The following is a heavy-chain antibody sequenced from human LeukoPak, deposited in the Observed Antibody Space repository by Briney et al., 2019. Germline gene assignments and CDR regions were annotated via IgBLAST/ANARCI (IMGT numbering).Heavy chain of an antibody. CDR3: AREPRIQLWLIDY. D-gene: IGHD5-18*01. Sequence: ASVKVSCKASGDTLTGDYMNWVRQFPGQGLEWLTRINPNSGGTNYAQKFQGRVTMTRDTSISTAYMELSRLRSDDTAVYYCAREPRIQLWLIDYWGQGTLVTVSS. CDR2: INPNSGGT. V-gene: IGHV1-2*06. J-gene: IGHJ4*02. CDR1: GDTLTGDY.